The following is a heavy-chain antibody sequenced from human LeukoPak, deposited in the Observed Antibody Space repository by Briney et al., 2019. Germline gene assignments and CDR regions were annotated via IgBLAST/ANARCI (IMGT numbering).Heavy chain of an antibody. CDR1: GFAFPNAW. J-gene: IGHJ4*02. Sequence: GGSLRLSRAASGFAFPNAWVNWVRQAPGKGLEWVGHIKSKGNGGTIDYAAPVKGRFTISGDESKNTLCLQMNSLETEDTAVNFCTTDPGRGVRGYWGQGTLVTVSS. D-gene: IGHD3-10*01. CDR3: TTDPGRGVRGY. V-gene: IGHV3-15*01. CDR2: IKSKGNGGTI.